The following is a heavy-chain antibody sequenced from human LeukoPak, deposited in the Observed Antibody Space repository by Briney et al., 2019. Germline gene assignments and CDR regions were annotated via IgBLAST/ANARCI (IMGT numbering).Heavy chain of an antibody. V-gene: IGHV4-34*01. Sequence: SETLSLTCAVYGGSSSGYYWSWIRQPPGKGLEWIGEINHSGSTNYNPSLKSRVTISVDTSKNQFSLKLSSVTAADTAVYYCARADRPCSGGSCYYYFDYWGQGTLVTVSS. CDR2: INHSGST. D-gene: IGHD2-15*01. J-gene: IGHJ4*02. CDR3: ARADRPCSGGSCYYYFDY. CDR1: GGSSSGYY.